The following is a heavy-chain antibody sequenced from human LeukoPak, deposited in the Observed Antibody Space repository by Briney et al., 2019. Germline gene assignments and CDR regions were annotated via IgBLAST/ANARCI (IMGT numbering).Heavy chain of an antibody. CDR1: GGSISSSDYY. V-gene: IGHV4-30-4*01. CDR3: ARDRYECSGGICSPYNWFDP. D-gene: IGHD2-15*01. Sequence: TSSQTLSPTCTVSGGSISSSDYYWSWIRQPPGKGLEWIGYIYYSGSTYSNPSLKSRVTISIDTSKNQFLLKLSSVTAADTAVYYCARDRYECSGGICSPYNWFDPWGQGTLVTVSS. CDR2: IYYSGST. J-gene: IGHJ5*02.